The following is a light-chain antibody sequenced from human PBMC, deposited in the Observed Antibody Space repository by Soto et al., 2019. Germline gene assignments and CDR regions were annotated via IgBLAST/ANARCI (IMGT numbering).Light chain of an antibody. J-gene: IGKJ5*01. V-gene: IGKV3-20*01. CDR1: QSVSSSD. CDR3: QQYGSSPPIT. Sequence: EIVLTQSPGTLSLSPGERATLSCRASQSVSSSDLAWYQQKPGQAPRLLICGASSRATGIPDRFSGSGSGTDFTLTISRLEPEDFAVYYCQQYGSSPPITFGQGTRLEI. CDR2: GAS.